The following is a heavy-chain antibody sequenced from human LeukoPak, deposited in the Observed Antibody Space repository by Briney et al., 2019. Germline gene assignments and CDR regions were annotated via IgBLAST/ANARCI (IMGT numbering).Heavy chain of an antibody. CDR3: ARTRNYNWNDIVDY. CDR1: GFTFSSHW. Sequence: PGGSLRLSCAVSGFTFSSHWMSWVRQAPGKGLEWVANIKEDGSDKYYVDSVKGRFTISRDNAKNSLFLQMNSLRAEDTAVYYCARTRNYNWNDIVDYWGQGTLVTVSS. D-gene: IGHD1-20*01. V-gene: IGHV3-7*05. CDR2: IKEDGSDK. J-gene: IGHJ4*02.